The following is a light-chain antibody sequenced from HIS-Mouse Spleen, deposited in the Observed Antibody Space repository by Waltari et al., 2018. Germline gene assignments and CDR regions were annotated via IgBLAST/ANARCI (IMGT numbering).Light chain of an antibody. CDR1: SSTIGSNY. V-gene: IGLV1-47*01. Sequence: QSVLTQPPSASGTPGQRVTISCSGSSSTIGSNYVYSYQQLPGTAPKLLIYRNNQRPSGVPDRFSGSKSGTSASLAISGLRSEDEADYYCAAWDDSLSGPVFGGGTKLTVL. CDR2: RNN. CDR3: AAWDDSLSGPV. J-gene: IGLJ3*02.